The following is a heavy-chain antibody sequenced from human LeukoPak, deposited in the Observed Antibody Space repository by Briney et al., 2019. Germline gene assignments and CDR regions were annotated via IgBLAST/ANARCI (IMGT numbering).Heavy chain of an antibody. CDR2: LSGSGSST. CDR3: AKGRPENWMFDY. V-gene: IGHV3-23*01. J-gene: IGHJ4*02. CDR1: GFTFSSYA. Sequence: GSLRLSCAASGFTFSSYAMSWVRQAPGKGLEWVSALSGSGSSTYYADSVKGRFTISRDNSKNMLYLQMNSLRAEDTAVYYCAKGRPENWMFDYWGQGTLVTVSS. D-gene: IGHD1-1*01.